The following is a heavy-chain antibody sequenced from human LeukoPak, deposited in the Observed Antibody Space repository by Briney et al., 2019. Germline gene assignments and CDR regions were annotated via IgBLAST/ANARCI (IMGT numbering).Heavy chain of an antibody. Sequence: ASVKVSCKASGYTFTGYYMHWVRQAPGQGLEWMGWINPNSGGTNYAQKFQGRVTMTRDTSISTAYMELSRLRSDDTAVYYCARAPTYYYDSSGYYHVYYFDNWGQGTLVTVSS. V-gene: IGHV1-2*02. CDR1: GYTFTGYY. D-gene: IGHD3-22*01. CDR3: ARAPTYYYDSSGYYHVYYFDN. CDR2: INPNSGGT. J-gene: IGHJ4*02.